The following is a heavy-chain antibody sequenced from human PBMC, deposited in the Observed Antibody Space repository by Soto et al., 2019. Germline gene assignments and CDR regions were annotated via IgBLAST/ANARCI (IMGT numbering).Heavy chain of an antibody. D-gene: IGHD2-2*01. CDR2: TSGNNDDT. V-gene: IGHV1-18*04. Sequence: QVQLVQSGTEVKEPGASVKVSCKASGYIFTHYGISWVRQAPGQGLEWMACTSGNNDDTNYAPKLQDRVTLTTDTSTGTAYMELRSLRSDDTAVYYCARDERGTCTGSNCYYFDYWGQGTLVTVSS. J-gene: IGHJ4*02. CDR1: GYIFTHYG. CDR3: ARDERGTCTGSNCYYFDY.